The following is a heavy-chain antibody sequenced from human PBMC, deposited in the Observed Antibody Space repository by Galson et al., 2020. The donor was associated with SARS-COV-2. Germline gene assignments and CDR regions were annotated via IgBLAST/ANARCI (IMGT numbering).Heavy chain of an antibody. D-gene: IGHD7-27*01. CDR2: IYSGGST. V-gene: IGHV3-53*01. CDR3: ARWGGMDV. CDR1: GFTFSSYG. Sequence: QLGESLKISCAASGFTFSSYGMHWVRQAPGKGLEWVSVIYSGGSTYYADSVKGRFTISRDNSKNTLYLQMNSLRAEDTAVYYCARWGGMDVWGQGTTVTVSS. J-gene: IGHJ6*02.